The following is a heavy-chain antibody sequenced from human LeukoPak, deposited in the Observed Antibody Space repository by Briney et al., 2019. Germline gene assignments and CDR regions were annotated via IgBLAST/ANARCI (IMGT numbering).Heavy chain of an antibody. D-gene: IGHD3-10*01. J-gene: IGHJ4*02. CDR3: ARQEKLVSGSRRVDY. Sequence: GESLKISCKISGYDFSNYWIGWVRQMPGKGLEWMGTIYPSDSDTRYSQSFQGQVTISADKSFNTAYLQWSSLKASDTAMYYCARQEKLVSGSRRVDYWGQGTLVTVSS. CDR2: IYPSDSDT. CDR1: GYDFSNYW. V-gene: IGHV5-51*01.